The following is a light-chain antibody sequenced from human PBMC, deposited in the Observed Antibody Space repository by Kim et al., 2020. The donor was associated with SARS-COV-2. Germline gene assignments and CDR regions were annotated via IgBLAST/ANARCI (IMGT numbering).Light chain of an antibody. CDR3: KSRDSSGKVV. CDR2: GKN. CDR1: SLRRYY. V-gene: IGLV3-19*01. Sequence: SSEQTQDPAVSVALGQTVRITCQGDSLRRYYASWYQQKPGQAPVLVIYGKNNRPSGIPDRFSGSSSGNTASLTISGAQAEDEADYYCKSRDSSGKVVFGGGTQLTVL. J-gene: IGLJ2*01.